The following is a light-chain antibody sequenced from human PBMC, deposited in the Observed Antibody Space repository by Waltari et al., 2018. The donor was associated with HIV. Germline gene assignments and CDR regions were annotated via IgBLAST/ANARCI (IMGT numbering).Light chain of an antibody. CDR3: SSYAGDYNLV. CDR1: SSNMGAGYD. V-gene: IGLV1-40*01. CDR2: GNS. Sequence: QSVLPQPPSVSGAPGHRVTISCTGSSSNMGAGYDVNWYQQLPGTAPKLLIYGNSNRPSGVPDRFFGSKSGNTASLTVSGLQAEDEADYFCSSYAGDYNLVFGGGTKLTVL. J-gene: IGLJ3*02.